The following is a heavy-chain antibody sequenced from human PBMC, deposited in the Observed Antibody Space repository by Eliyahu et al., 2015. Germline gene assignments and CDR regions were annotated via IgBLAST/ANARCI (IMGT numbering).Heavy chain of an antibody. CDR2: IFYSGNT. V-gene: IGHV4-59*01. CDR3: ARVSGDYGDYFGTYYYYGMDV. J-gene: IGHJ6*02. CDR1: GXSLXXXX. D-gene: IGHD4-17*01. Sequence: QVQLQESGPRLVKPSETLSXXCTVSGXSLXXXXWSWIRQPPGKGLEWIGYIFYSGNTNYNPSLKSRVTISVDTXKNQFSLKLSSVTAADTAVYYCARVSGDYGDYFGTYYYYGMDVWGQGTTVTVSS.